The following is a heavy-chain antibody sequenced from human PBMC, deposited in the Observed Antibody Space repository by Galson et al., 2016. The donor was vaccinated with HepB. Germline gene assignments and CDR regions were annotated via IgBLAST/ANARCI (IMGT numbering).Heavy chain of an antibody. CDR2: INESGDT. CDR1: GGSFSGYS. CDR3: AREPTVTTFRGVFFLHGLDV. Sequence: SETLSLTCAVYGGSFSGYSWSWIRQSPGKGLEWIGEINESGDTKYNPSLKSQVTISLDAARNQFSLSLTSVTAAVTAVYYCAREPTVTTFRGVFFLHGLDVWGQGTPVIVSS. J-gene: IGHJ6*02. V-gene: IGHV4-34*01. D-gene: IGHD4-11*01.